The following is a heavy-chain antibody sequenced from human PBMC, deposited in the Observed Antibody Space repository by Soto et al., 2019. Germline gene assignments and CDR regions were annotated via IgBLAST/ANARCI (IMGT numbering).Heavy chain of an antibody. CDR3: AGEGASGWNLDY. CDR1: GFTFRNYA. D-gene: IGHD6-19*01. Sequence: QVRLVESGGGAVQPGRSLKLSCTASGFTFRNYAMHWVRQAPGKGLEWVAFIWSDGSRQDYAESVRGRFTISRDDSNNRRVLQMNSPRIEDTARVYCAGEGASGWNLDYWGQGTLVTVTS. V-gene: IGHV3-33*01. J-gene: IGHJ4*02. CDR2: IWSDGSRQ.